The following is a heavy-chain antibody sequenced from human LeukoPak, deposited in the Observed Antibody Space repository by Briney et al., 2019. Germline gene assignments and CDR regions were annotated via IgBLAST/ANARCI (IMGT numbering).Heavy chain of an antibody. CDR1: GYTFTNYG. CDR2: ISAYNGNT. D-gene: IGHD1-26*01. Sequence: ASVKVSCKASGYTFTNYGINWVRQAPGQGLEWMGWISAYNGNTNYAQKLQGRVTMTTDTSTSTAYMELRSLRSDDTAVYYCARDLDQYSGRFGGFGHDFWGQGTLVTVSS. CDR3: ARDLDQYSGRFGGFGHDF. V-gene: IGHV1-18*01. J-gene: IGHJ4*02.